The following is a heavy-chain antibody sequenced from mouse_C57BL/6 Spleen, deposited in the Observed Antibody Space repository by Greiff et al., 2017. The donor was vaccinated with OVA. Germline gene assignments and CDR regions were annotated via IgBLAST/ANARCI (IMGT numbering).Heavy chain of an antibody. CDR2: ISDGGSYT. CDR3: ARDVGIWGYFDY. V-gene: IGHV5-4*01. CDR1: GFTFSSYA. J-gene: IGHJ2*01. D-gene: IGHD3-3*01. Sequence: EVQLVESGGGLVKPGGSLKLSCAASGFTFSSYAMSWVRQTPEKRLEWVATISDGGSYTYYPDNVKGRFTISRDNAKNNLYLQMSHLKSEDTAMYYCARDVGIWGYFDYWGQGTTLTVSS.